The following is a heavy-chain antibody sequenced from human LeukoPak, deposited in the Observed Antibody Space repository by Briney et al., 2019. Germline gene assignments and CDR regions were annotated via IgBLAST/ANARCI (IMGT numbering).Heavy chain of an antibody. J-gene: IGHJ4*02. CDR3: ARDLSGGASVWCLDY. V-gene: IGHV3-21*01. D-gene: IGHD6-19*01. CDR1: GFSFSSYS. CDR2: ISSSSSYI. Sequence: GGSLRLSCAASGFSFSSYSMSWVRQAPGKGLEWVSSISSSSSYIYYADSVKGRFTISRDNAKNSLYLQMNSLRAEDTAVYYCARDLSGGASVWCLDYWGQGTLVTVSS.